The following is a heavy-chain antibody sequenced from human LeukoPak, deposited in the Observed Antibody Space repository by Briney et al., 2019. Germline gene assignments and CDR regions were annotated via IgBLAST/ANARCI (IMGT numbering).Heavy chain of an antibody. J-gene: IGHJ4*02. V-gene: IGHV4-59*08. CDR2: IYYSGST. D-gene: IGHD6-13*01. Sequence: SETLSLTCTVSGGSISSYYWSWIRQPPGKGLEWIGYIYYSGSTNYNPSLKSRVTISVDTSKNQFSLKLSSVTAADAAVYYCARSYSSSWYYFDYWGQGTLVTVSS. CDR1: GGSISSYY. CDR3: ARSYSSSWYYFDY.